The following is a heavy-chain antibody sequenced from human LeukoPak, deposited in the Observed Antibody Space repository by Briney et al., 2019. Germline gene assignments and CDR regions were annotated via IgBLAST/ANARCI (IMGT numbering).Heavy chain of an antibody. CDR2: IYHSGST. J-gene: IGHJ6*02. V-gene: IGHV4-4*02. D-gene: IGHD3-22*01. CDR3: ARALYYDTDGYGHLDV. CDR1: GFTLSSYW. Sequence: GSLRLSCAASGFTLSSYWMSWVRQPPGKGLEWIGEIYHSGSTNYNSFLKSRVTISVDKSKDQFSLRLTSVTAADTAVYYCARALYYDTDGYGHLDVWGQGTTVTVSS.